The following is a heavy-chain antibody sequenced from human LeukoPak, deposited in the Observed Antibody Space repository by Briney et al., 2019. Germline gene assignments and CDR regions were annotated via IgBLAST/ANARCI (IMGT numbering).Heavy chain of an antibody. J-gene: IGHJ4*02. CDR2: IKQDGSEK. D-gene: IGHD4-11*01. CDR1: GFTFSNYA. V-gene: IGHV3-7*05. Sequence: GGSLRLSCAAPGFTFSNYAMSWVRQTPGKGLEWVANIKQDGSEKYYVDSVKGRFTISRDNAKNSLYLQMNSLRAEDTAVYYCARDYGYGNSTPLGYFDYWGQGTQVTVSS. CDR3: ARDYGYGNSTPLGYFDY.